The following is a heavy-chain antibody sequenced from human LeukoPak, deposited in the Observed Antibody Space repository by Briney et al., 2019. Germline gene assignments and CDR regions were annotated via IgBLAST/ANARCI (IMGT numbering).Heavy chain of an antibody. Sequence: SETLSLTCTVSGGSISSYYWSWIRQPPGKGLEWIGYIYYSGSTNYNPSLKSRVTISVDTSKNQFSLKLSSVTAADTAVYYCARGILDGDYVHQTLDYWGQGTLVTVSS. CDR2: IYYSGST. J-gene: IGHJ4*02. V-gene: IGHV4-59*01. CDR3: ARGILDGDYVHQTLDY. D-gene: IGHD4-17*01. CDR1: GGSISSYY.